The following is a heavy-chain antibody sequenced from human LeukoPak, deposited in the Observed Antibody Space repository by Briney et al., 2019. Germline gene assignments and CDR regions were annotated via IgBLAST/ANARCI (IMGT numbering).Heavy chain of an antibody. CDR3: ASSRIVVPAAMFWFDP. V-gene: IGHV1-69*13. CDR2: IIPIFGTA. Sequence: SVKVSCKASGGTFSSYAISWVRQAPGQGLEWMGGIIPIFGTANYAQKFQGRATITADESTSTAYMELSSLRSEDTAVYYCASSRIVVPAAMFWFDPWGQGTLVTVSS. CDR1: GGTFSSYA. D-gene: IGHD2-2*01. J-gene: IGHJ5*02.